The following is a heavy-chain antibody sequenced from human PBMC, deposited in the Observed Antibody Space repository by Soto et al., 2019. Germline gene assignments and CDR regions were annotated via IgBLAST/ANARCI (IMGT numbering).Heavy chain of an antibody. D-gene: IGHD6-13*01. J-gene: IGHJ6*02. V-gene: IGHV5-10-1*01. Sequence: PGESLKISCKGSGYSSTSYWISWVRQMPGKGLEWMGRIDPSDSYTNYSPSFQGHVTISADKSIRTAYLQWSSLKASDTAMYYCARRGKAADYYGMDVWGQGTTVTVSS. CDR1: GYSSTSYW. CDR3: ARRGKAADYYGMDV. CDR2: IDPSDSYT.